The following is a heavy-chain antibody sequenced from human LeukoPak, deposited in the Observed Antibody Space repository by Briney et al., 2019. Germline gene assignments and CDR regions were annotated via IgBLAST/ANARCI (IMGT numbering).Heavy chain of an antibody. J-gene: IGHJ4*02. CDR3: ARDPGLWFGTGNYFDY. D-gene: IGHD3-10*01. CDR2: IYYSGST. V-gene: IGHV4-59*12. Sequence: SETLSLTCTVSGGSISSYYWSWIRQPPGKGLEWIGYIYYSGSTYYNPSLKSRVTMSVDTSKNQFSLKLSSVTAADTAVYYCARDPGLWFGTGNYFDYWGQGTLVTVSS. CDR1: GGSISSYY.